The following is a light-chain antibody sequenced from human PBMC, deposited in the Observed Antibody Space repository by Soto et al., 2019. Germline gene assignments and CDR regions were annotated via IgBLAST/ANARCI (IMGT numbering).Light chain of an antibody. Sequence: DIPLTQSPSFLSASVGDRVTITCRASQGISSYLAWYQQKPGKAPKLMIYAASTVQSGLPSRFSGSGSGTEFSLTISGLQPEDLATYDCQQLSSYHRRFGQGTKVEIK. CDR1: QGISSY. CDR2: AAS. V-gene: IGKV1-9*01. J-gene: IGKJ1*01. CDR3: QQLSSYHRR.